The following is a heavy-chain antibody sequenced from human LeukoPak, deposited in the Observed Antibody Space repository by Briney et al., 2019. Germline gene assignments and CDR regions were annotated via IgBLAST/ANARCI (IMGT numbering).Heavy chain of an antibody. CDR1: GFTFDDYA. V-gene: IGHV3-9*01. CDR2: INWNSDII. Sequence: GGSLRLSCAASGFTFDDYAMHWVRQAPGKGLEWVSGINWNSDIIVYADSVKGRFTISRDNAKNSLYLQMNSLSAEDTALYYCAKDTVNAVACTLKDYWGQGTLVTVSS. J-gene: IGHJ4*02. D-gene: IGHD6-19*01. CDR3: AKDTVNAVACTLKDY.